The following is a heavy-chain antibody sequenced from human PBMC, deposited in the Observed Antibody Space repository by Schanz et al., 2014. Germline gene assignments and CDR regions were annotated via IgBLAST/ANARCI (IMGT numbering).Heavy chain of an antibody. CDR2: IRFDASAK. CDR1: GFSFSGYG. J-gene: IGHJ4*02. D-gene: IGHD3-22*01. CDR3: AKEDRNHNSDYVY. V-gene: IGHV3-30*02. Sequence: QVQLVESGGGVAQPGGSLRLSCAASGFSFSGYGMHWVRQAPGKGLEWVAYIRFDASAKYYADSVRGRFTISRDDSKNTLYLQMNSLRPEDTAVYYCAKEDRNHNSDYVYWGQGTLVTVSS.